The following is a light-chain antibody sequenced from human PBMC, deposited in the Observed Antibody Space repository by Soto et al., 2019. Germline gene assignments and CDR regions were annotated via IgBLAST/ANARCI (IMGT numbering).Light chain of an antibody. Sequence: EIVMTQSPATLSVSPGERATLSCRASQSVSSNLAWYQQKPGQAPRLLIYDASTRATGIPARFSGSGSGTGFTLTISSLQSEDYAVYNCQQYNNWPPITFGQGTRLEIK. V-gene: IGKV3-15*01. CDR3: QQYNNWPPIT. J-gene: IGKJ5*01. CDR2: DAS. CDR1: QSVSSN.